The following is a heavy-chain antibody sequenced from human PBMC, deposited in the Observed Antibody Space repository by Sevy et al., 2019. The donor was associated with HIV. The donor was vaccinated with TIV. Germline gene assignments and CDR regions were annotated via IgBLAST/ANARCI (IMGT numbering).Heavy chain of an antibody. Sequence: LSLTCTVSGGSISSSSYYWGWIRQPPGKGLEWIGSIYYSGSTYYNPSLKSRVTISVDTSKNQFSLKLSSVTAADTAVYYCARSTVTIFQHWGQGTLVTVSS. D-gene: IGHD3-10*01. CDR3: ARSTVTIFQH. V-gene: IGHV4-39*01. J-gene: IGHJ1*01. CDR2: IYYSGST. CDR1: GGSISSSSYY.